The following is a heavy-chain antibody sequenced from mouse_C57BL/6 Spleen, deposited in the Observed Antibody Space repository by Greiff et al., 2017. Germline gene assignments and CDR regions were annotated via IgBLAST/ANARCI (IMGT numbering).Heavy chain of an antibody. V-gene: IGHV1-80*01. J-gene: IGHJ2*01. Sequence: QVQLKQSGAELVKPGASVKISCKASGYAFSSYWMNWVKQRPGKGLEWIGQIYPGDGDTNYNGKFKGKATLTADKSSSTAYMQLSSLTSEDSAVYFCARQGADGSYLDYGGQGTTLTVSS. D-gene: IGHD2-3*01. CDR2: IYPGDGDT. CDR3: ARQGADGSYLDY. CDR1: GYAFSSYW.